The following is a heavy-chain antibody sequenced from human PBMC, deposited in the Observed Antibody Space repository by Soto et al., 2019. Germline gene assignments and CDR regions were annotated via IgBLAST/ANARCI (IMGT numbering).Heavy chain of an antibody. CDR2: IYYSGST. Sequence: QVQLQESGPGLVKPSETLSLTCTVSGGSISSYYWSWIRQPPGKGLEWIGYIYYSGSTNYNPSLKSRVTISVDTSKNQFSLKLSSVTAADTAVYYCARDGPGGYDPRRWFDPWGQGTLVTVSS. CDR1: GGSISSYY. D-gene: IGHD5-12*01. CDR3: ARDGPGGYDPRRWFDP. V-gene: IGHV4-59*01. J-gene: IGHJ5*02.